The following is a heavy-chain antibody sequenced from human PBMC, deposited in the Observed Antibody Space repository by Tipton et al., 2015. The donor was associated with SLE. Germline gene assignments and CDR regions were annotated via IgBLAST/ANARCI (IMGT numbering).Heavy chain of an antibody. CDR3: ARDWRDSGWYGGFDS. D-gene: IGHD6-19*01. CDR1: GGSVNTGNCY. V-gene: IGHV4-31*03. J-gene: IGHJ4*02. CDR2: IYNSGTT. Sequence: TLSLTCTVSGGSVNTGNCYWTWIRQHPGKGPEWIGYIYNSGTTYYNPSLRGRITISIDTSKNQYFLSLNSVTAADTAVYYCARDWRDSGWYGGFDSWAQGTLVTVSS.